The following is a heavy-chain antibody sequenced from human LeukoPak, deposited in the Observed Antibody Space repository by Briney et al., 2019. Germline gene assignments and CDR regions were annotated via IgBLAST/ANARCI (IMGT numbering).Heavy chain of an antibody. CDR2: ISFSGNYI. J-gene: IGHJ4*02. V-gene: IGHV3-21*01. D-gene: IGHD5-18*01. Sequence: GGSLRLSCVASGFSFSSYSMNWVRQAPGKGLEWGSSISFSGNYIYYADSVRGRITLSRDNAKNSLFLQMNSLRAEDTAVYYCARRASTERGHSYGLDYWGQGTLVTVSS. CDR3: ARRASTERGHSYGLDY. CDR1: GFSFSSYS.